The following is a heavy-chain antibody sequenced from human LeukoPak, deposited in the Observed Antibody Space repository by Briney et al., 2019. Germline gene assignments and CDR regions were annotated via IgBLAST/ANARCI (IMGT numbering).Heavy chain of an antibody. Sequence: GRSLRLSCAASGSTFSSYAMHWVRQAPGKGLEWVAIISHDGSNKYYADSVKGLFTISRDNSKNTLYLQMNSLRAEDTAVYYCARKNADYDFWSGLSYFDYWGQGTLVTVSS. V-gene: IGHV3-30*04. CDR3: ARKNADYDFWSGLSYFDY. CDR2: ISHDGSNK. J-gene: IGHJ4*02. D-gene: IGHD3-3*01. CDR1: GSTFSSYA.